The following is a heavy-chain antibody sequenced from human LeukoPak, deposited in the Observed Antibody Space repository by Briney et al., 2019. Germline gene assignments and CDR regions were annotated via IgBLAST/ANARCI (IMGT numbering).Heavy chain of an antibody. CDR2: INPSGGST. V-gene: IGHV1-46*01. J-gene: IGHJ4*02. D-gene: IGHD3-22*01. CDR1: GYTFTSYY. Sequence: GASVKVSCKASGYTFTSYYMHWVRQAPGQGLEWMGIINPSGGSTSYAQKFQGRVTMTRDTSTSTVYMELSSLRSEDTAVYYCARAYYDSSGYPHDGYYFDYWGQGTLVTVSS. CDR3: ARAYYDSSGYPHDGYYFDY.